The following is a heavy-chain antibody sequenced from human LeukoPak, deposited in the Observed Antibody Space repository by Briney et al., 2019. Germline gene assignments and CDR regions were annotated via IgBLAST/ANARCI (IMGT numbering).Heavy chain of an antibody. CDR2: VYYSGST. CDR1: GGSISSSSYY. V-gene: IGHV4-39*07. CDR3: ARTRTIAARRDFDY. J-gene: IGHJ4*02. Sequence: SETLSLTCTVSGGSISSSSYYWVWIRQPPGKGLEWIGSVYYSGSTYYNPSLKSRVTIPIDTYKNQFSLKLSSVTAADTAMYYCARTRTIAARRDFDYWGQGTLVTVSS. D-gene: IGHD6-6*01.